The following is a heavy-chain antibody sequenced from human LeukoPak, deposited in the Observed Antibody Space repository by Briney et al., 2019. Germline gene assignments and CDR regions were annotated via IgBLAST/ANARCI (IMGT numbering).Heavy chain of an antibody. CDR1: GYTLTGYY. Sequence: GASVKVSCKASGYTLTGYYMRWVRQAPGQGLEWMGWINPNTGGTNYAQNFQGRVTMTRDTSISTAYMELSRLRSDDTAVYYCAGGDHTNFDYWGQGTLVTVSS. V-gene: IGHV1-2*02. D-gene: IGHD3-10*01. CDR3: AGGDHTNFDY. CDR2: INPNTGGT. J-gene: IGHJ4*02.